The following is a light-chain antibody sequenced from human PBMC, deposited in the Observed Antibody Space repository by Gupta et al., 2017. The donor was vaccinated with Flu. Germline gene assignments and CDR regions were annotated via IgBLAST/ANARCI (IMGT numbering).Light chain of an antibody. CDR3: KQYRNLPHT. V-gene: IGKV1-33*01. CDR2: DAS. Sequence: PSTLSASAGERVTLTCQASQVISSNLDWYQQRPGKAPRRLIFDASNMDTGIPARFSGSGYGTEFTLTISNLQSEDFAIYYCKQYRNLPHTFGQGTKLEIK. CDR1: QVISSN. J-gene: IGKJ2*01.